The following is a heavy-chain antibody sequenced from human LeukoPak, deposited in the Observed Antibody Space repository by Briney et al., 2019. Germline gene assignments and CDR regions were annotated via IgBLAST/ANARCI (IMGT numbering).Heavy chain of an antibody. J-gene: IGHJ4*02. CDR3: ALGGGSSKPFDY. V-gene: IGHV3-48*03. CDR1: GFTFSSCE. D-gene: IGHD1-26*01. CDR2: ISSSGRTI. Sequence: PDGSLTVSRAASGFTFSSCEINWVRQAPGKGLEWVSYISSSGRTIYYADSVKGRFTISGDNAKNSLSLQLNSLRAEDTAVYYCALGGGSSKPFDYWGEGTVDPVSS.